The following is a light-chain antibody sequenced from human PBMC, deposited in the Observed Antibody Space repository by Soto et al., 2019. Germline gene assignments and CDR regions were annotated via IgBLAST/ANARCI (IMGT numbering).Light chain of an antibody. V-gene: IGKV3-20*01. CDR1: QSVSSN. CDR2: GAS. Sequence: EIVLTQSPATLSLSPGERAILSWRVSQSVSSNLAWYQQKPGQAPRLLMYGASRRPTGIPDRFSGSGSGTDFTLTISRLEPEDFAVYYCQQFGSSPRTFGQGNKVDIK. CDR3: QQFGSSPRT. J-gene: IGKJ1*01.